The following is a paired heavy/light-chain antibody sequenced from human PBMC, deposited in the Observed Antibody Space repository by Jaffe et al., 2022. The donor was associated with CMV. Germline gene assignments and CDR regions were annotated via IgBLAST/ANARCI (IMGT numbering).Light chain of an antibody. Sequence: QSALTQPASVSGSPGQSITISCTGTSSDVGGYNYVSWYQQHPGKAPKLMIYDVSNRPSGVSNRFSGSKSGNTASLTISGLQAEDEADYYCSSYTSSSTPKVFGGGTKLTVL. CDR3: SSYTSSSTPKV. J-gene: IGLJ3*02. CDR1: SSDVGGYNY. V-gene: IGLV2-14*03. CDR2: DVS.
Heavy chain of an antibody. Sequence: EVQLLESGGGLVQPGGSLRLSCAASGFTFSSYAMSWVRQAPGKGLEWVSAISGSGGSTYYADSVKGRFTISRDNSKNTLYLQMNSLRAEDTAVYYCAKPIAVRGVNGGAYYFDYWGQGTLVTVSS. CDR3: AKPIAVRGVNGGAYYFDY. CDR1: GFTFSSYA. J-gene: IGHJ4*02. CDR2: ISGSGGST. V-gene: IGHV3-23*01. D-gene: IGHD3-10*02.